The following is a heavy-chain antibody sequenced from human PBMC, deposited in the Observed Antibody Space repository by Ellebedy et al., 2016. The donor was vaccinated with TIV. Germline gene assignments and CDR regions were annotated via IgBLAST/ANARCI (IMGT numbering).Heavy chain of an antibody. J-gene: IGHJ4*02. Sequence: SETLSLXXTVSGGSVSSSSYYWSWIRQPPGKGLEWIGEINHSGSTNYNPSLKSRVTISVDTSKNQFSLKLSSVTAADTAVYYCARGLSSGWYFDYWGQGTLVTVSS. D-gene: IGHD6-19*01. CDR2: INHSGST. CDR3: ARGLSSGWYFDY. V-gene: IGHV4-39*07. CDR1: GGSVSSSSYY.